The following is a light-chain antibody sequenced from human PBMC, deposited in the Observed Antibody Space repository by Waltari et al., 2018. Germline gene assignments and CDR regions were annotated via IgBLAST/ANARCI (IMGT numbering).Light chain of an antibody. V-gene: IGKV1-5*01. CDR1: HNLNTF. Sequence: DIQMTQSPSTVSASLGDRVTITCRASHNLNTFLSWYQQKPGAVPNLLIYGASTLERGVPSRFSGSGSGTHFTLTISGLQPDDFATYYCQQYYDYPINFGQGTRL. J-gene: IGKJ5*01. CDR2: GAS. CDR3: QQYYDYPIN.